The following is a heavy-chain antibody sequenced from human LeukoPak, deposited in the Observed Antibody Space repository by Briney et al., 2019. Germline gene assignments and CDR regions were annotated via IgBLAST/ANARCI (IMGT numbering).Heavy chain of an antibody. CDR2: ISSNGGST. J-gene: IGHJ4*02. Sequence: PGGSLRLSCAASGFTFSSYAMHWVRQAPGKGLEYVSAISSNGGSTYYANSVKGRFTISRDNSKNTLYLQMGSLRAEDMAVYYCATSIAGTPPYYFDYWGQGTLVTVSS. CDR1: GFTFSSYA. D-gene: IGHD6-13*01. V-gene: IGHV3-64*01. CDR3: ATSIAGTPPYYFDY.